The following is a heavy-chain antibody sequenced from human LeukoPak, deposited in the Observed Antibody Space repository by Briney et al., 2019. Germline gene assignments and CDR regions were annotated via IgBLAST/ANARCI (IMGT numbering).Heavy chain of an antibody. CDR2: ISSSSSYI. V-gene: IGHV3-21*01. J-gene: IGHJ4*02. Sequence: GGSLRLSCAASGFTFSSYSMNWVRQAPGKGLEWVSSISSSSSYIYYADSVKGRFTISRDSAKNSLYLQMNSLRAEDTAVYYCARAEDSSSWFDYWGQGTLVTVSS. CDR3: ARAEDSSSWFDY. D-gene: IGHD6-13*01. CDR1: GFTFSSYS.